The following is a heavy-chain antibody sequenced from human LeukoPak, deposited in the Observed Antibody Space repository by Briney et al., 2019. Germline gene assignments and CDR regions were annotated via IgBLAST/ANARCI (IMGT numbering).Heavy chain of an antibody. CDR2: INNDGSST. CDR1: GFTFSSFW. V-gene: IGHV3-74*01. CDR3: ARDSFVTISGGWNWFDP. J-gene: IGHJ5*02. D-gene: IGHD3-3*01. Sequence: PGGSLRLSCAASGFTFSSFWMHWVRQAPGKGLVWASRINNDGSSTAYADSVKGRFTISRDNAKNTLYLQMNSLRAEDTAVYYCARDSFVTISGGWNWFDPWGQGTLVTVSS.